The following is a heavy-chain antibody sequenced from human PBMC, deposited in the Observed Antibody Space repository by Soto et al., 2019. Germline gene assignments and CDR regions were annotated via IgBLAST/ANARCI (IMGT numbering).Heavy chain of an antibody. CDR3: PPIMWDAVGDTDAIYYLDT. CDR1: GFSLSNPKMG. Sequence: SGPTLVNPTETLTLTCTVSGFSLSNPKMGVSWIRQPPGKAPEWLAHIFSDDEFSYSTSLKSRLIISKDTSKSQVVLTMTNMDPVYTPTFHVPPIMWDAVGDTDAIYYLDTWGQGTQVTASS. V-gene: IGHV2-26*01. J-gene: IGHJ4*02. D-gene: IGHD3-9*01. CDR2: IFSDDEF.